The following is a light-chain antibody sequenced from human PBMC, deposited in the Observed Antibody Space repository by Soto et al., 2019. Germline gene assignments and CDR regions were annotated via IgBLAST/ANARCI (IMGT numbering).Light chain of an antibody. CDR3: QQRSDWTRT. V-gene: IGKV3-11*01. CDR1: QSVTRY. CDR2: DAS. Sequence: ELVLTQSPSTLSVSPGERATLSCRASQSVTRYLAWYPRKCGQAPRLRIYDASNRATGIPARGSASRSGTDLTLNISSLEPGEWAVDDGQQRSDWTRTFGQRTKVDI. J-gene: IGKJ1*01.